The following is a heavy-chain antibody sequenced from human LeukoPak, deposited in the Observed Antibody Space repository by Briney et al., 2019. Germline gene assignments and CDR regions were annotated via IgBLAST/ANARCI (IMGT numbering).Heavy chain of an antibody. V-gene: IGHV4-34*01. J-gene: IGHJ5*02. D-gene: IGHD2/OR15-2a*01. CDR3: ARHVRGP. CDR2: INHSGST. CDR1: GGSLSGYS. Sequence: PSKTLSLTCAVYGGSLSGYSWSWIRQPPGKGLEWIGEINHSGSTNYNPSLKSRVTISVDTSKNQFSLKLSSVTAADTAVYYCARHVRGPWGQGTLVTVSS.